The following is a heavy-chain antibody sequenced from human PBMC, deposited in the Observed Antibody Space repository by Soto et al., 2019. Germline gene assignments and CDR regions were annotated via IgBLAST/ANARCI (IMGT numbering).Heavy chain of an antibody. CDR2: ISYDGSNK. CDR1: GFTFSSYG. D-gene: IGHD3-10*01. V-gene: IGHV3-30*18. CDR3: AKDRGFYYMDV. Sequence: QVQLVESGGGVVQPGRSLRLSCAASGFTFSSYGMHWVRQAPGKGLEWVAVISYDGSNKYYADSVKGRFTISRDNSKNTLYLQMNSLRAEDTAVYYCAKDRGFYYMDVWGKGTTVTVSS. J-gene: IGHJ6*03.